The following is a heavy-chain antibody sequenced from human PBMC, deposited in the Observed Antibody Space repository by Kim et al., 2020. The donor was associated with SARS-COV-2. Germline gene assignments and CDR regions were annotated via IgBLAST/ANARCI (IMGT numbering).Heavy chain of an antibody. CDR3: ARENSNYAPYYYYYYGMDV. CDR2: IYYSGST. J-gene: IGHJ6*02. CDR1: GGSISSSSYY. V-gene: IGHV4-39*07. D-gene: IGHD4-4*01. Sequence: SETLSLTCTVSGGSISSSSYYWGWIRQPPGKGLEWIGSIYYSGSTYYNPSLKSRVTISVDTSKNQFSLKLSSVTAADTAVYYCARENSNYAPYYYYYYGMDVWGQGTTVTVSS.